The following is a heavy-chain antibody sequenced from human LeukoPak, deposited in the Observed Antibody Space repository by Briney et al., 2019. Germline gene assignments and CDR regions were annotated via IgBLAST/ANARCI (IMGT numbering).Heavy chain of an antibody. CDR3: AGSTSCFWGCYMDV. Sequence: ASVKVSCKASGYTFTGYYMHWVRQAPGQGLEWMGWINPNSGGTNYAQKFQGRVTMTRDTSISTAYMELSSLRSDDTAVYYCAGSTSCFWGCYMDVWGKGTTVTVSS. CDR1: GYTFTGYY. J-gene: IGHJ6*03. V-gene: IGHV1-2*02. D-gene: IGHD2-2*01. CDR2: INPNSGGT.